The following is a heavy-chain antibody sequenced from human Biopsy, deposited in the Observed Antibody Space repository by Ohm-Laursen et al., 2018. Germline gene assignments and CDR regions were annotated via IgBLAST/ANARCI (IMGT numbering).Heavy chain of an antibody. CDR1: GFSFSDYH. J-gene: IGHJ6*02. CDR3: ARDTRWSPYSMDV. V-gene: IGHV3-11*01. D-gene: IGHD4-23*01. Sequence: SLRLSCAASGFSFSDYHMRWIRQAPGRGLEWVSYISGGGTIYYGDSMKGRVTISRDNAKNSLYLQMHSLRAEDTAVYYCARDTRWSPYSMDVWGRGTTVTVSS. CDR2: ISGGGTI.